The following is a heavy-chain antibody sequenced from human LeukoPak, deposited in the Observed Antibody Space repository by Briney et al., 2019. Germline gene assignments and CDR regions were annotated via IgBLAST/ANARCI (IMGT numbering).Heavy chain of an antibody. CDR2: IKQDGSEK. CDR3: AKAKQWLVNHYFDY. V-gene: IGHV3-7*01. J-gene: IGHJ4*02. Sequence: GGSLRLSCAASGFTFSSYWMSWVRQAPGKGLEWVANIKQDGSEKYYADSVKGRFTISRDNSKNTLYLQMNSLRAEDTAVYYCAKAKQWLVNHYFDYWGQGTLVTVSS. CDR1: GFTFSSYW. D-gene: IGHD6-19*01.